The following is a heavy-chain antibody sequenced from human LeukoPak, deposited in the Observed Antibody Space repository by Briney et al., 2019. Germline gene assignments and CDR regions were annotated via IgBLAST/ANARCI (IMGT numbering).Heavy chain of an antibody. Sequence: PSETLSLTCTVSGDSISSYYWAWIRQPPGKGLEWIATGHYSGSTFYNPSLKSRLTLSIDTSKNLFSLQVTSVTAADTAMYYCVRGQGAFGGYEWANWFDPWGQGTLVTVSS. CDR2: GHYSGST. D-gene: IGHD5-12*01. CDR3: VRGQGAFGGYEWANWFDP. V-gene: IGHV4-59*04. CDR1: GDSISSYY. J-gene: IGHJ5*02.